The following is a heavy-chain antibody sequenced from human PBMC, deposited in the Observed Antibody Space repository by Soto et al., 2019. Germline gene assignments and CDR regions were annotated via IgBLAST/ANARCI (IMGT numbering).Heavy chain of an antibody. V-gene: IGHV3-30*18. CDR1: GFTVSSYG. D-gene: IGHD3-3*01. Sequence: QVQLVESGGGVVQPGRSLRLSCAASGFTVSSYGMHWVRQAPGKGLEWVAVISYDGSNKYYADYVKGRFTISRDNSKNKLYLQMNRLRAEDTAVYYCAKEVWSGPMDVWGQGTTVTVSS. CDR3: AKEVWSGPMDV. CDR2: ISYDGSNK. J-gene: IGHJ6*02.